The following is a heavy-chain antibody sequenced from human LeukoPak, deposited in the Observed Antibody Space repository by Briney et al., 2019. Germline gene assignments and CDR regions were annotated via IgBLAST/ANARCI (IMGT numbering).Heavy chain of an antibody. CDR2: ISSSGTTI. D-gene: IGHD1-26*01. J-gene: IGHJ4*02. Sequence: PGGSLRLSCAASGFTFSSYELNWVRLAPGKGLEWVSYISSSGTTIYYADSVKGRFTVSRDNAKRSLYLQMNSLRAEDTAVYYCARKIGGSYYEYVDYWGQGTLVTVSS. CDR1: GFTFSSYE. CDR3: ARKIGGSYYEYVDY. V-gene: IGHV3-48*03.